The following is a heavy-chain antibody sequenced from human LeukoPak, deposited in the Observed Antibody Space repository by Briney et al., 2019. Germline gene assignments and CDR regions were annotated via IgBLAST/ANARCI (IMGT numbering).Heavy chain of an antibody. CDR2: TYYSGST. D-gene: IGHD2-15*01. CDR3: ARAQSSKLVVVAATVFDY. CDR1: GGSISSSSYY. Sequence: SETLSLTXTVSGGSISSSSYYWGWIRQPPGKGLEWIGSTYYSGSTYYTPSLKSRVTISVDTSKNQFSLKLSSVTAADTAVYYCARAQSSKLVVVAATVFDYWGQGTLVTVSS. J-gene: IGHJ4*02. V-gene: IGHV4-39*01.